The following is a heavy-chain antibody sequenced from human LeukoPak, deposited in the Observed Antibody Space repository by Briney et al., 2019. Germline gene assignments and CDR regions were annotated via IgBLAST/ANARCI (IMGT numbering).Heavy chain of an antibody. J-gene: IGHJ4*02. V-gene: IGHV3-7*01. CDR2: IKQDGSEK. CDR3: ARDRKSWSPDPRYYFDY. D-gene: IGHD1-1*01. Sequence: PGGSLRLSCAASGFTFSSYWMSWVRQAPGKGLEWVANIKQDGSEKYYVDSVKGRFTISRDNAKNSLYLQMNSLRAEDTAVYYCARDRKSWSPDPRYYFDYWGQGTLVTVSS. CDR1: GFTFSSYW.